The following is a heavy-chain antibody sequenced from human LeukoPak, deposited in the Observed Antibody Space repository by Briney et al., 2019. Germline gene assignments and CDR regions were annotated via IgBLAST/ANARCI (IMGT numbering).Heavy chain of an antibody. CDR2: ISSSSSTI. CDR1: GFTFSSYS. V-gene: IGHV3-48*01. Sequence: GGSLRLSCAASGFTFSSYSMNWVRQAPGKGLEWVSYISSSSSTIYYADSVKGRFTISRDNAKNSLYLQMNSLRAEDTAVYYCARTDFWSGYYMYYGMDVWGQGTTVTVSS. J-gene: IGHJ6*02. CDR3: ARTDFWSGYYMYYGMDV. D-gene: IGHD3-3*01.